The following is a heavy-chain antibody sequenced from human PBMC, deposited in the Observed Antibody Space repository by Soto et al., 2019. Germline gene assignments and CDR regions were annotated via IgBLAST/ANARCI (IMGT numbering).Heavy chain of an antibody. CDR1: GLTFRSYG. J-gene: IGHJ4*02. Sequence: GGSLRLSCEVSGLTFRSYGMHWVRQAPGKGLEWVAVVSYDGSKKYYTDPVKGRFTISRDNSKNTLYLQMNSLRTEDTAVYYCAKSKXEAATRAGYYFDYWGQGSLVTVSS. D-gene: IGHD3-3*01. CDR2: VSYDGSKK. CDR3: AKSKXEAATRAGYYFDY. V-gene: IGHV3-30*18.